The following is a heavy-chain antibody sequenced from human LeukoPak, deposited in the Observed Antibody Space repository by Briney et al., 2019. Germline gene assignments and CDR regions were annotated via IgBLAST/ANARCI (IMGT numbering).Heavy chain of an antibody. V-gene: IGHV3-21*01. CDR2: ISSSSSYI. CDR3: ARGKEIQLSPLDY. D-gene: IGHD5-18*01. Sequence: GGSLRLSCAASGFTFSSYSMNWVRQAPGKGLEWVSSISSSSSYIYYADSVKGRFTISRDNAKNTLYLQMNSLRAEDTAVYYCARGKEIQLSPLDYWGQGTLVTVSS. CDR1: GFTFSSYS. J-gene: IGHJ4*02.